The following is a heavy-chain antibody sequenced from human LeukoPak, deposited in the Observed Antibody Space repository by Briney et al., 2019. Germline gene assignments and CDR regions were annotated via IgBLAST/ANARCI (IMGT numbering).Heavy chain of an antibody. J-gene: IGHJ4*02. CDR1: GFTFDDYA. CDR3: AKEGYNSDGYFED. V-gene: IGHV3-9*01. CDR2: ISRNSDSI. D-gene: IGHD5-24*01. Sequence: GRSLRLSCAASGFTFDDYAMHWVRQVPGKGLEWVSGISRNSDSIGYADSAKGRFTMSRDNVKNSLYLQMNSLRAEDTALYYCAKEGYNSDGYFEDWGQGALVTVSS.